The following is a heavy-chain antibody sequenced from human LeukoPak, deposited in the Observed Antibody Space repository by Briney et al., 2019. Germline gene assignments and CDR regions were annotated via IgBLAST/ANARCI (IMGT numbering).Heavy chain of an antibody. V-gene: IGHV1-18*01. D-gene: IGHD6-19*01. J-gene: IGHJ4*02. CDR1: GYTFTSYG. CDR2: ISTYSGNT. CDR3: ARDPHEFSSGWYVDY. Sequence: AASVKVSCKTSGYTFTSYGISWVRQAPGQGLEWMGWISTYSGNTNYAQKLQGRVTMTTDTSTSTAYMELRSLRSDDTAVYYCARDPHEFSSGWYVDYWGQGTLVTVSS.